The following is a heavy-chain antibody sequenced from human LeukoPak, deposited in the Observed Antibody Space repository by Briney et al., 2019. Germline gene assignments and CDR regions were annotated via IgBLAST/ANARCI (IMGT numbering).Heavy chain of an antibody. CDR3: ASSPYGSGSYYNTNWFDP. CDR2: ISGSGGST. D-gene: IGHD3-10*01. J-gene: IGHJ5*02. Sequence: PGGSLRLSCAASGFTFSSYAMSWVRQAPGKGLEWVSAISGSGGSTYYADSVKGRFTISRDNSKNTLYLQMNSLRAEDTAVYYCASSPYGSGSYYNTNWFDPWGQGTLVTVSS. V-gene: IGHV3-23*01. CDR1: GFTFSSYA.